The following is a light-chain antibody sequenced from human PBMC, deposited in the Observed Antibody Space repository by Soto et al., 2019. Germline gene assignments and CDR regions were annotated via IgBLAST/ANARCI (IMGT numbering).Light chain of an antibody. V-gene: IGKV4-1*01. CDR1: QSVLYSSNNKNY. CDR3: QQYYSTPLT. CDR2: WAS. Sequence: DIVMTQSPASLAVSLGERATINCKSSQSVLYSSNNKNYLAWYQQKPGQPPKLLIYWASTRASGVPDRFSGSGSGTDFTLTISSLQAEDVAVYSCQQYYSTPLTFGGGTKVEIK. J-gene: IGKJ4*01.